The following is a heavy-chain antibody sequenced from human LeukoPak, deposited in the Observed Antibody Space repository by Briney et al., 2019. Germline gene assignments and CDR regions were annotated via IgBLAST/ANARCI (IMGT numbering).Heavy chain of an antibody. J-gene: IGHJ5*02. CDR3: ARATVTGNWFDP. Sequence: GASVKVSCKASGYTFITYGISWVRQAPGQGLEWMGWISAYNGNTNYAQKLQSRVTMTTDTSTSTAYMELRSLRSDDTAVYYCARATVTGNWFDPWGQGTLVTVSS. CDR2: ISAYNGNT. CDR1: GYTFITYG. V-gene: IGHV1-18*01. D-gene: IGHD4-17*01.